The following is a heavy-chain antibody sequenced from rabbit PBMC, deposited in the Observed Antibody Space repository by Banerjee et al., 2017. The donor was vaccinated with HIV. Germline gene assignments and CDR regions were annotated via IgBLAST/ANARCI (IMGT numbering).Heavy chain of an antibody. CDR2: IYTGSSGST. CDR1: GFSFSGNYW. CDR3: ARAGAGYGPSTTRLDL. J-gene: IGHJ3*01. Sequence: QEQLEESGGDLVKPEGSLTLTCTASGFSFSGNYWICWVRQAPGKGLEWIACIYTGSSGSTAYASWAKGPFTISKTSSTTVTLQMTSLTAADTATYFCARAGAGYGPSTTRLDLWGQGTLVTVS. D-gene: IGHD6-1*01. V-gene: IGHV1S45*01.